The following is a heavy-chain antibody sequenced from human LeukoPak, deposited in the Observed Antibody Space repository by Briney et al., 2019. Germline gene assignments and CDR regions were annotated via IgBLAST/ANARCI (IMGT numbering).Heavy chain of an antibody. Sequence: GGSLRLSCAASGLGFAGSDVHWVRQTSGRGLEWIGCVRSRDKNYATIYGASARGRFPISRDDSRNTASLQMNSLNTEDTAVYYFRHIEYVAPDSWGQGTLVTVSS. D-gene: IGHD2-21*01. V-gene: IGHV3-73*01. J-gene: IGHJ4*02. CDR2: VRSRDKNYAT. CDR3: RHIEYVAPDS. CDR1: GLGFAGSD.